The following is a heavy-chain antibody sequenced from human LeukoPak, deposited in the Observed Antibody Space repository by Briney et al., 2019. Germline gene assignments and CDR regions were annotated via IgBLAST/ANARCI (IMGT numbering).Heavy chain of an antibody. V-gene: IGHV1-18*01. D-gene: IGHD2-2*01. CDR2: ISAYNGNT. CDR1: GGTFSSYA. Sequence: ASVKVSCKASGGTFSSYAISWVRQAPGQGLEWMGWISAYNGNTNYAQKLQGRVTMTTDTSTSTAYMELRSLRSDDTAVYYCARDFSGSTFDYWGQGTLVTVSS. CDR3: ARDFSGSTFDY. J-gene: IGHJ4*02.